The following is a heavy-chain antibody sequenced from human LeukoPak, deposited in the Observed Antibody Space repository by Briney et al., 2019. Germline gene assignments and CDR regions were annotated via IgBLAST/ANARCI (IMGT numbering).Heavy chain of an antibody. D-gene: IGHD2-2*01. CDR1: GFTFNSYS. CDR2: ISSSSSYI. CDR3: AREGGSVVVPAEGMDV. J-gene: IGHJ6*02. Sequence: GGPLRLSCAASGFTFNSYSMNWLRQAPPKGLAGVSSISSSSSYIHYADSVKGRFTSSRDTAKNSLYLQMNSLRAEDTAVYYCAREGGSVVVPAEGMDVWGQGTTVTVSS. V-gene: IGHV3-21*01.